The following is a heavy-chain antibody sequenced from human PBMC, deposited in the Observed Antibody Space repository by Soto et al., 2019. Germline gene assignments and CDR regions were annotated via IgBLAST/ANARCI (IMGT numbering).Heavy chain of an antibody. D-gene: IGHD3-3*01. CDR1: GFTFSSYS. CDR3: ASGVFGLVSPVIGGY. J-gene: IGHJ4*02. V-gene: IGHV3-21*01. CDR2: ISRTSNYI. Sequence: GGSLRLSCAASGFTFSSYSMNWVRQAPGKGLEWVSSISRTSNYIYYTDSVKGRFTISRDNAKNSIYLQMNSLRAEDTATYYCASGVFGLVSPVIGGYWGQGTLVTVSS.